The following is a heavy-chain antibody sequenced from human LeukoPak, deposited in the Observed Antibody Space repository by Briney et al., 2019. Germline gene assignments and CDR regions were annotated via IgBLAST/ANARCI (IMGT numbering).Heavy chain of an antibody. CDR1: GYTFTSYG. V-gene: IGHV1-18*01. Sequence: GASVKVSCKASGYTFTSYGISWVRQAPGQGLEWMGWISPHNGNTKYAQKLQGRVTMTTDTSTTTAYMELRSLKSDDTAVYYCATEGYCSGGTCYHNWFDSWGQGTLVTVSS. D-gene: IGHD2-15*01. J-gene: IGHJ5*01. CDR2: ISPHNGNT. CDR3: ATEGYCSGGTCYHNWFDS.